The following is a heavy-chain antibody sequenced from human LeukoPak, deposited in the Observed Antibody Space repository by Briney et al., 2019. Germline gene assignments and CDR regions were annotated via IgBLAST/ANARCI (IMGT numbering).Heavy chain of an antibody. V-gene: IGHV4-34*01. CDR3: ARAPPYCSSTSCYGYYYYGMDV. CDR1: GGSFSGYY. CDR2: INHSGST. D-gene: IGHD2-2*01. Sequence: PSETLSLTCAVYGGSFSGYYWSWIRQAPGKGLEWIGEINHSGSTNYNPSLKSRVTISVDTSKNQFSLKLSSVTAADTAVYYCARAPPYCSSTSCYGYYYYGMDVWGQGTTVTVSS. J-gene: IGHJ6*02.